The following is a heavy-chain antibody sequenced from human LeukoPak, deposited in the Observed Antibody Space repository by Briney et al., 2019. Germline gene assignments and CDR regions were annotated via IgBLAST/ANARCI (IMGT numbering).Heavy chain of an antibody. Sequence: PGGSLRLSCTASGFTFSSYAMTWVRQAPGKGLEWVSTIRSSGGTTYYADSMKGRFTISRDNSKNTLYLQMNSLRAEDTAVYYCAKGLGYCSGDTCYYYFDSWGQGTLVTVSS. CDR1: GFTFSSYA. CDR2: IRSSGGTT. D-gene: IGHD2-15*01. CDR3: AKGLGYCSGDTCYYYFDS. V-gene: IGHV3-23*01. J-gene: IGHJ4*02.